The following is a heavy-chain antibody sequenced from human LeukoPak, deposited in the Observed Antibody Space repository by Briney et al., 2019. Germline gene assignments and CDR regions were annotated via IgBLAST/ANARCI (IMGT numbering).Heavy chain of an antibody. CDR3: ARDLTDYYLTTNY. Sequence: GASVKVSCKASGYTFTSYYMHWVRQPPAQGREWMGWINPNSGGTNYAQKFQGRVTMTRDTSISTAYMELSRLRSDDTAVYYCARDLTDYYLTTNYWGQGTLVTVSS. CDR1: GYTFTSYY. V-gene: IGHV1-2*02. D-gene: IGHD3-10*01. CDR2: INPNSGGT. J-gene: IGHJ4*02.